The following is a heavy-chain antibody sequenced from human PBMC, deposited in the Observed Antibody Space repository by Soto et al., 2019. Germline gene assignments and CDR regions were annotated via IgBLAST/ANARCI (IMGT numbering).Heavy chain of an antibody. CDR2: ISAYNGNT. Sequence: ASVKVSCKASGYTFTSYGISWVRQAPGQGLEWMGWISAYNGNTNYAQKLQGRVTMTTDTSTSTAYMELRSLRSDDTAVYYCAGSGSSGSYYNDYFDYWGQGTLVTVS. D-gene: IGHD3-10*01. CDR3: AGSGSSGSYYNDYFDY. J-gene: IGHJ4*02. V-gene: IGHV1-18*01. CDR1: GYTFTSYG.